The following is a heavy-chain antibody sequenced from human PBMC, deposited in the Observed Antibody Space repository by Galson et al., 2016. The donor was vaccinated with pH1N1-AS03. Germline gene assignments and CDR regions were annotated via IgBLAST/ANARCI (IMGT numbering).Heavy chain of an antibody. D-gene: IGHD1-20*01. CDR1: GIPFGDYA. CDR3: SLEYLEFYFAY. J-gene: IGHJ4*01. CDR2: IRRKGFGGTT. Sequence: SLRLSCAVSGIPFGDYAVSWFRRAPGKGLEWVGFIRRKGFGGTTDYAAPVKGRFTISRDDSKNIAYLQMSSLKIEDTAVYYCSLEYLEFYFAYWGQGTLVTVSS. V-gene: IGHV3-49*03.